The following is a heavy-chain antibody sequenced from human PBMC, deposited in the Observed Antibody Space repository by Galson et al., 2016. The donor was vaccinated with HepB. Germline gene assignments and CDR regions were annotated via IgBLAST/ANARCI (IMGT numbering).Heavy chain of an antibody. V-gene: IGHV5-51*01. Sequence: GAEVKKPGESLKISCEGSGYSFTNYWIGWVRQMPGEGLEWMGFIYPGHSDTRYRPSFQGQVTILADTSISTAFLQWSSLKASDAAMYYCARARNGDSFWDYWGQGTLVTVSS. D-gene: IGHD4-17*01. CDR3: ARARNGDSFWDY. CDR1: GYSFTNYW. CDR2: IYPGHSDT. J-gene: IGHJ4*02.